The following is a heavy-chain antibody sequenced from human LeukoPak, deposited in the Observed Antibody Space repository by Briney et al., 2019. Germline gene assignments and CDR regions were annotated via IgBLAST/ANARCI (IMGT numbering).Heavy chain of an antibody. Sequence: ASVKVSCKASGYTFTSYYMHWVRQAPGQGLEWMGGIIPIFGTANYAQKFQGRVTITTDESTSTAYMELSSLRSEDTAVYYCARGRVDVVVTYIYYFDYWGQGTLVTVPS. D-gene: IGHD3-22*01. CDR3: ARGRVDVVVTYIYYFDY. J-gene: IGHJ4*02. CDR2: IIPIFGTA. CDR1: GYTFTSYY. V-gene: IGHV1-69*05.